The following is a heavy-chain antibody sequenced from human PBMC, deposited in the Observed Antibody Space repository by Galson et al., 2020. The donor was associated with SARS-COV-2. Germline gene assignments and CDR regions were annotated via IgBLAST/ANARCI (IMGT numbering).Heavy chain of an antibody. D-gene: IGHD3-22*01. V-gene: IGHV3-33*01. CDR3: AREGLAAMIGSIDY. J-gene: IGHJ4*02. Sequence: GGSLRLSCAASGFTFSSYGMHWVRQAPGKGLEWVAVIWYDGSNKYYADSVKGRFTISRDNSKNTLYLQMNSLRAEDTAVYYCAREGLAAMIGSIDYWGQGTLVTVSS. CDR2: IWYDGSNK. CDR1: GFTFSSYG.